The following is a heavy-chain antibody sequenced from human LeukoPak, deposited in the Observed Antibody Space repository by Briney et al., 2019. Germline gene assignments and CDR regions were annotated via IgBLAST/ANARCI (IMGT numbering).Heavy chain of an antibody. CDR1: GFIVSSNY. V-gene: IGHV3-53*01. Sequence: GGSLRLSCAASGFIVSSNYMNWVRQAPGKGLEWVSVIYRDGNTYYADTVKGRFTISRDNSKNTLYLQMNSLRAEDTAVYYCARADDTSGYHETHASDIWGQGTMVTVSS. J-gene: IGHJ3*02. CDR3: ARADDTSGYHETHASDI. D-gene: IGHD3-22*01. CDR2: IYRDGNT.